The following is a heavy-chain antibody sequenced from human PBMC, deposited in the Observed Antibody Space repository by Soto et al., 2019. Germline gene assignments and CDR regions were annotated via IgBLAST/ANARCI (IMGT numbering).Heavy chain of an antibody. CDR2: ISSSSRDI. Sequence: GGSLRLSCAGSGFSFSDWRMNWVRQAPGKGLEWVSSISSSSRDIKYADSVRGRFTISRDNTKNSLYLQMNSLRAEDTATYYCAKDQYNSGWDSFDIWGQGTKVTVSS. CDR3: AKDQYNSGWDSFDI. V-gene: IGHV3-21*01. D-gene: IGHD5-12*01. CDR1: GFSFSDWR. J-gene: IGHJ3*02.